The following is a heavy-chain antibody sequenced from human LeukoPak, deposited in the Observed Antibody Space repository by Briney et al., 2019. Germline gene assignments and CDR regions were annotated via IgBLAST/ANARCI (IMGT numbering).Heavy chain of an antibody. J-gene: IGHJ4*02. CDR1: GFTFSSYA. CDR2: IYSGGST. V-gene: IGHV3-53*01. Sequence: PGGSLRLSCAASGFTFSSYAMNWVRQAPGKGLEWVSVIYSGGSTYYADSVKGRFTISRDNSKNTLYLQMNSLRAEDTAVYYCALVEMATIGGYFDYWGQGTLVTVSS. D-gene: IGHD5-24*01. CDR3: ALVEMATIGGYFDY.